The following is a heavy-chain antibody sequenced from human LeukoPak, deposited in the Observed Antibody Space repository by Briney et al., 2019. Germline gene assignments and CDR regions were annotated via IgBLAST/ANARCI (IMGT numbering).Heavy chain of an antibody. Sequence: SETLSLTCTVSGGSISSSSYYWGWLRPPAGKGLEWGGSIYYSGSSYYNPSLKSRVTISVDTSKNHFSLKRRSVAAADTAVYYCARRNLERWYPFDYWGQGTLVTVSS. CDR1: GGSISSSSYY. CDR2: IYYSGSS. V-gene: IGHV4-39*01. J-gene: IGHJ4*02. D-gene: IGHD1-1*01. CDR3: ARRNLERWYPFDY.